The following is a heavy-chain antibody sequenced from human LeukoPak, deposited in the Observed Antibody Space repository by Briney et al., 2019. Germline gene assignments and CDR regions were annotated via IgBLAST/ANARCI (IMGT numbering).Heavy chain of an antibody. D-gene: IGHD1-26*01. J-gene: IGHJ4*02. CDR1: GGSFSGYY. Sequence: SETLSLTCAVYGGSFSGYYWSWIRQPPGKGLEWIGEINHSGSTNYNPSLKSLVTISVDTSKNQFSLKLSSVTAADTAVYHCARGRVGARLWGQGTLVTVSS. CDR3: ARGRVGARL. V-gene: IGHV4-34*01. CDR2: INHSGST.